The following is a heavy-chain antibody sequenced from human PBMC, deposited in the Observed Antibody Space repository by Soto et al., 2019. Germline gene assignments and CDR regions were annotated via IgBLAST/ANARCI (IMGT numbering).Heavy chain of an antibody. V-gene: IGHV1-18*01. J-gene: IGHJ3*02. CDR1: GYTFTTYG. Sequence: QVQLVQSGPEVKKPGASVKVSCKASGYTFTTYGVSWLRQAPGQGLEWMGWIITYIGNTNYAQKLQDRVTMSTDTSTSMAYMELRSLRSDDTAVYYWARDNSGTFDIWGQGTMVTVSS. D-gene: IGHD1-26*01. CDR2: IITYIGNT. CDR3: ARDNSGTFDI.